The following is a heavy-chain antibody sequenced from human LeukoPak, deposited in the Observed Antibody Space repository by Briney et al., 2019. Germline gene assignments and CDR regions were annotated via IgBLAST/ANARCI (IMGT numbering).Heavy chain of an antibody. CDR2: ISSSSSYI. D-gene: IGHD5-24*01. CDR1: GFTFSSYS. CDR3: ADGIRDGYKYGNAFDI. Sequence: GWSLRLSCAASGFTFSSYSMNWVRQAPGKGMEWVSSISSSSSYIYYADSVKGRFTISRDNAKNSLYLQMNSLRAEDTFFFQAADGIRDGYKYGNAFDIWGQGTMVTVSS. V-gene: IGHV3-21*01. J-gene: IGHJ3*02.